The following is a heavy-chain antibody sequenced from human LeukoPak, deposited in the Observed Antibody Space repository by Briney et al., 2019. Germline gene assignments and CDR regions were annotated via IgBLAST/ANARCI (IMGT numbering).Heavy chain of an antibody. Sequence: GESLKISCKGSGYTFTGFWIGWVRQMPGKGLEWLGIIYPGDSHTRYSPSFQGQVTISADKSINTAYLQWSSLKASDTAMYYCARPSGSYGSGRAWIAFDIWGQGTMVTVSS. CDR2: IYPGDSHT. J-gene: IGHJ3*02. D-gene: IGHD3-10*01. CDR3: ARPSGSYGSGRAWIAFDI. CDR1: GYTFTGFW. V-gene: IGHV5-51*01.